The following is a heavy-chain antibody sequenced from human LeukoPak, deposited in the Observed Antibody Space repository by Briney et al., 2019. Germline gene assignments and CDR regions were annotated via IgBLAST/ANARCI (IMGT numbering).Heavy chain of an antibody. J-gene: IGHJ4*02. D-gene: IGHD4-17*01. CDR3: AREDTVTTADY. Sequence: ASVKVSCKASGYTFTSHDINWVRQATGQGLEWMGRIIPIFGTANYAQKFQGRVTITTDESTSTAYMELSSLRSEDTAVYYCAREDTVTTADYWGQGTLVTVSS. CDR1: GYTFTSHD. V-gene: IGHV1-69*05. CDR2: IIPIFGTA.